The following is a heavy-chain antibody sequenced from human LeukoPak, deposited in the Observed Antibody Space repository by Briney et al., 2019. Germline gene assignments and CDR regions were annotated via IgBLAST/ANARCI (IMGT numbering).Heavy chain of an antibody. D-gene: IGHD3-10*01. CDR2: IIPIFGIA. Sequence: GASVKVSCKASGGTFSSYAISWVRQAPGQGLEWMGRIIPIFGIANYAQKFQGRVTITADKSTSTAYMELSSLRSEDMAVYYCARGDTMVRGRTDYWGQGTLVTVSS. CDR3: ARGDTMVRGRTDY. CDR1: GGTFSSYA. V-gene: IGHV1-69*04. J-gene: IGHJ4*02.